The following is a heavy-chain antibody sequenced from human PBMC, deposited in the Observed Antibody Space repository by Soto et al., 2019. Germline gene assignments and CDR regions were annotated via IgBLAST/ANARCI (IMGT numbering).Heavy chain of an antibody. V-gene: IGHV1-3*01. Sequence: ASVKVSCKASGYTFTSYAMHWVRQAPGQRLEWMGWINAGNGNTKYSQKFQGRFTISRDNAKNLLYLQMNSLTIDDTAVYFCARDEGGTYVYWGQGTQVTVSS. CDR3: ARDEGGTYVY. D-gene: IGHD1-26*01. CDR2: INAGNGNT. J-gene: IGHJ4*02. CDR1: GYTFTSYA.